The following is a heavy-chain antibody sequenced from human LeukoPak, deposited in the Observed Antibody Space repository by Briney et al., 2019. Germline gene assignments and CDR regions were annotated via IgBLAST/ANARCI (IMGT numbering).Heavy chain of an antibody. CDR1: GFTVSSNY. Sequence: GGSLRLSCAASGFTVSSNYMSWVRQAPGKGLEWVSVIYSGGSTYYADSVKGRFTISRDNSKNTLYLQMNSLRAEDTAVYYCARGPSSSRGAFDPWGQGTLVTVSS. CDR2: IYSGGST. V-gene: IGHV3-53*01. J-gene: IGHJ5*02. CDR3: ARGPSSSRGAFDP. D-gene: IGHD6-13*01.